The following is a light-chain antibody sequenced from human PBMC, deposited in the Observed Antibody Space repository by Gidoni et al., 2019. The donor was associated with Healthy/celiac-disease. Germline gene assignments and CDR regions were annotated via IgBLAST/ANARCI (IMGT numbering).Light chain of an antibody. CDR3: QSYDSSLSGSGV. CDR2: GNS. V-gene: IGLV1-40*01. J-gene: IGLJ2*01. Sequence: QSVLTQPPSVSGPPGQSVTISCTGSSSNTGAGYDVHWYQHLPGTAPKPLIYGNSNRPSGVPDRFSGSKSGTSASLAITGLQAEDEADYYCQSYDSSLSGSGVFGGGTKLTVL. CDR1: SSNTGAGYD.